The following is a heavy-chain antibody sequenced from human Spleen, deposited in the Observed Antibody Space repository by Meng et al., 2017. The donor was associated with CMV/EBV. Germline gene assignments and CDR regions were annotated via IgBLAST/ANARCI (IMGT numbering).Heavy chain of an antibody. V-gene: IGHV4-34*01. CDR1: GGTFIGYY. J-gene: IGHJ5*02. Sequence: GGTFIGYYWTWVRQPPGKGLEWIGEINHDGNTNYAPSLKSRVTISVDSSKKQFSLKMNSVTAADTGVYYCARGVRYLQWFENWFDPWGQGTLVTVSS. D-gene: IGHD3-3*01. CDR2: INHDGNT. CDR3: ARGVRYLQWFENWFDP.